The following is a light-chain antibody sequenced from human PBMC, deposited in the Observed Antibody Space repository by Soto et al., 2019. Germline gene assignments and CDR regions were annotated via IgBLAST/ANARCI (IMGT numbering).Light chain of an antibody. CDR3: LSFTRSSTYV. CDR2: DVS. J-gene: IGLJ1*01. CDR1: SSDVGGHNY. V-gene: IGLV2-14*03. Sequence: QSALTQPASVSGSPGQSITISCTGTSSDVGGHNYVSWYQHHPGRVPELVIFDVSNRPSGVSDRFSGSKSGNTAYLTISGLQAEDEADFYCLSFTRSSTYVFGTGTKVTVL.